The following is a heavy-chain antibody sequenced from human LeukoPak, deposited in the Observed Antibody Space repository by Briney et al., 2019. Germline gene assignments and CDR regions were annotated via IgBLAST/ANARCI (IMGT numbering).Heavy chain of an antibody. Sequence: GGSLRLSCAASGFTFSSYWMSWVRQAPGKGLEWVANIKQDGSEKYYVDSVKGRFTISRDNAKNSLYLQMNSLRAEDTAVYYCARGPDTSGYYIGDHWGQGILVTVSS. CDR2: IKQDGSEK. CDR1: GFTFSSYW. V-gene: IGHV3-7*04. CDR3: ARGPDTSGYYIGDH. D-gene: IGHD3-22*01. J-gene: IGHJ4*02.